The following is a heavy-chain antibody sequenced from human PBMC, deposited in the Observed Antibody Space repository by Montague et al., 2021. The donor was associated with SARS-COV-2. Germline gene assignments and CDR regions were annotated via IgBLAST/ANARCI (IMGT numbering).Heavy chain of an antibody. J-gene: IGHJ4*02. D-gene: IGHD1-1*01. CDR3: TRSVHMTWPEPSPGFDY. CDR2: VHYSGRP. Sequence: SETLSLTCTVSGDPISSSSYNWGWIRQPPGKGLEWIGSVHYSGRPYYNPSLKSRVTIYVDTSKNQLSLKLSSVTAADTAVYYCTRSVHMTWPEPSPGFDYWGQGTLVTVSS. V-gene: IGHV4-39*01. CDR1: GDPISSSSYN.